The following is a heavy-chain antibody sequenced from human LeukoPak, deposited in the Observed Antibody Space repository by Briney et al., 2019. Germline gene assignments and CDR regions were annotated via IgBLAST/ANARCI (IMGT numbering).Heavy chain of an antibody. Sequence: GGSLRLSCAASGVTFDDYAMHWVRYAPGKGLEWVSGISWNSGTISYADSVKGRFTISRDNAKNSLYLQMTSLRAEDMALYYCAKGGGATNYYYMDVWGKGTTVTVSS. V-gene: IGHV3-9*03. CDR1: GVTFDDYA. D-gene: IGHD5-24*01. CDR3: AKGGGATNYYYMDV. J-gene: IGHJ6*03. CDR2: ISWNSGTI.